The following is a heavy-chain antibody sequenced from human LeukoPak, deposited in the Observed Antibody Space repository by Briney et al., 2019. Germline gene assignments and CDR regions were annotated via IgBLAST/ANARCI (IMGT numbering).Heavy chain of an antibody. CDR1: GFTFRTYG. CDR3: AKDSKTYSLDY. CDR2: ISDDGMKK. J-gene: IGHJ4*02. V-gene: IGHV3-30*18. Sequence: QPGRSLRLSCGASGFTFRTYGMHWVRQAPGKGLEWVAMISDDGMKKSHADSAKGRFTISRDNSKNTVYLQMISPRAKDTAVYYSAKDSKTYSLDYWGQGTLVTVSS. D-gene: IGHD4-11*01.